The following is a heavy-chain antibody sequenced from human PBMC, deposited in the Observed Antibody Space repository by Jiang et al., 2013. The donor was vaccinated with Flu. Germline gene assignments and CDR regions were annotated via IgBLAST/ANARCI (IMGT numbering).Heavy chain of an antibody. Sequence: KPGTSVKVSCKGSGFAFTNSVVQWVRQARGQRLEWIGWIVVGSGNANYAQKFQQRLTFTRDMSLNTAYMELSSLRSEDTAIYYCAASRYFFYYDTSGYHHLRSEAFNSWGQGTLVTVSS. CDR3: AASRYFFYYDTSGYHHLRSEAFNS. J-gene: IGHJ5*02. V-gene: IGHV1-58*01. CDR1: GFAFTNSV. CDR2: IVVGSGNA. D-gene: IGHD3-22*01.